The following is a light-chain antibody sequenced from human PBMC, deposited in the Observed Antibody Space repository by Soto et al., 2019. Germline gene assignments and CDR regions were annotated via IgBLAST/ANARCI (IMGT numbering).Light chain of an antibody. CDR2: KES. V-gene: IGKV1-5*03. CDR1: QSVITW. J-gene: IGKJ4*01. Sequence: DIQMTQSPSTLSASVGDRVTITCRASQSVITWLAWYQQKPGKAPKLLIHKESTLENGVPSRFSGSGSVTDFTLTISSLQPDDFATYYCHQYHIYPVTFGGWTKVEIK. CDR3: HQYHIYPVT.